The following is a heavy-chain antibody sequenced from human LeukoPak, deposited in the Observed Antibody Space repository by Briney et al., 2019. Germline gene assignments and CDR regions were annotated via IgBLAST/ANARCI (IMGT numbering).Heavy chain of an antibody. Sequence: GGSLRLSCAASGFTFSSYDMSWVRQAPGKGLEWVSSISESASGGITYYADSVKGRFTISRDNSKNTVSLQMNSLRAEDTAIYYCAKTPYFYDTSGHFTDDFWGQGTLVTVSP. D-gene: IGHD3-22*01. V-gene: IGHV3-23*01. CDR2: ISESASGGIT. J-gene: IGHJ4*02. CDR1: GFTFSSYD. CDR3: AKTPYFYDTSGHFTDDF.